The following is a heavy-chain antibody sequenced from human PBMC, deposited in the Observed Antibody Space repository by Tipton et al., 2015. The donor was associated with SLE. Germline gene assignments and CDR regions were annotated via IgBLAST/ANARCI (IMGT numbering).Heavy chain of an antibody. D-gene: IGHD4-23*01. Sequence: GLVKPSETLSLTCTVSGGSIKNNYWTWIRQPPGKGLEWIGYIHHSGSSNHSPSLQSRVTISVDTSKNQFSLNLRSVTAADTAVYYCARGGTGDGRNPFDPWGQGTLVTVSS. CDR3: ARGGTGDGRNPFDP. CDR2: IHHSGSS. V-gene: IGHV4-59*12. CDR1: GGSIKNNY. J-gene: IGHJ5*02.